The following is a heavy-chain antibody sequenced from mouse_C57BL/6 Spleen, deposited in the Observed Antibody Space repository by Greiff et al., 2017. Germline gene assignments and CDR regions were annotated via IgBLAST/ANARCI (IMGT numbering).Heavy chain of an antibody. CDR2: ISDGGSYT. D-gene: IGHD4-1*01. V-gene: IGHV5-4*03. Sequence: EVKVVESGGGLVKPGGSLKLSCAASGFTFSSYAMSWVRQTPEKRLEWVATISDGGSYTYYPDNVKGRFTISRDNAKNNLYLQMSHLKSEDTAMYYCARGLTGNYFDYWGQGTTLTVSS. CDR3: ARGLTGNYFDY. CDR1: GFTFSSYA. J-gene: IGHJ2*01.